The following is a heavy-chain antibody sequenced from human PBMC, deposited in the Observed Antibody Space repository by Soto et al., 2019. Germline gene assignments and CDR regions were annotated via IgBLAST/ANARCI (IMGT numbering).Heavy chain of an antibody. CDR1: GGSISSGGYY. CDR3: ARGPGGNSDY. V-gene: IGHV4-31*03. Sequence: QVQLQESGPGLVKPSQTLSLPCTVSGGSISSGGYYWNWIRQHPGKGLEWLGSIYYSGTTYYNPSLKSRVTISVDTSKNQFSLKLSSVTAADTAVYYCARGPGGNSDYWGQGTLVTVSS. D-gene: IGHD2-21*02. CDR2: IYYSGTT. J-gene: IGHJ4*02.